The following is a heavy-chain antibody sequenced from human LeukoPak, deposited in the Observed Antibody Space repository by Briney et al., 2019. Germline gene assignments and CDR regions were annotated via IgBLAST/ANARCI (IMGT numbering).Heavy chain of an antibody. Sequence: SETLSLTCTVSGGSVSSGSYYWSRIRQPPGKGLEWIGCIYYSGSTNYNPSLKSRVTISVDTSKNQFSLKLSSVTAADTAVHYCARERPYYYDSSGYSSWFDPWGQGTLVTVSS. J-gene: IGHJ5*02. D-gene: IGHD3-22*01. CDR3: ARERPYYYDSSGYSSWFDP. CDR1: GGSVSSGSYY. V-gene: IGHV4-61*01. CDR2: IYYSGST.